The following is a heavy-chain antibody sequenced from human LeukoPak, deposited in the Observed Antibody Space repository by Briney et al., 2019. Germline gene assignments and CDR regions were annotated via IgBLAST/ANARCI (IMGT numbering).Heavy chain of an antibody. Sequence: GRSLRLSCAASGFTFSSYAMHWVRQAPGKGLEWAAVISYDGSNKYYADSVKGRFTISRDNSKNTLYLQMNSLRAEDTAVYYCARNYYDSSGYYLKYWGQGTLVTVSS. CDR3: ARNYYDSSGYYLKY. J-gene: IGHJ4*02. CDR1: GFTFSSYA. D-gene: IGHD3-22*01. V-gene: IGHV3-30*04. CDR2: ISYDGSNK.